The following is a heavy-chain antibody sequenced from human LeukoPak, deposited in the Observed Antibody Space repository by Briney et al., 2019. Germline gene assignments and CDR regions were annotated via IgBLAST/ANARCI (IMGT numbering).Heavy chain of an antibody. J-gene: IGHJ4*02. V-gene: IGHV3-74*01. D-gene: IGHD2-15*01. CDR3: ACYGIAPPY. Sequence: GGSLTLSCAAAGFTSSSYWVHCVRQAPGKGLVWVSHINNDGSRTSYADSVKGRFTISRDNAKNTLYLQMNSLRTEDTAVYYCACYGIAPPYWGQGTLVTVSS. CDR2: INNDGSRT. CDR1: GFTSSSYW.